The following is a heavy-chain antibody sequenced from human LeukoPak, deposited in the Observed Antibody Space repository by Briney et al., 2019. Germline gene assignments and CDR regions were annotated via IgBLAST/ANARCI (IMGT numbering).Heavy chain of an antibody. CDR1: GYTFTSYY. CDR3: ARDFKSLGELLLWYYFDY. Sequence: ASVTVSCKASGYTFTSYYMHWVRQAPGQGLEWMGIINPSGGSTSYAQKFQGRVTMTRDMSTSTVYMELSSLRSEDTAVYYCARDFKSLGELLLWYYFDYWGQGTLVTVSS. J-gene: IGHJ4*02. V-gene: IGHV1-46*01. CDR2: INPSGGST. D-gene: IGHD3-16*02.